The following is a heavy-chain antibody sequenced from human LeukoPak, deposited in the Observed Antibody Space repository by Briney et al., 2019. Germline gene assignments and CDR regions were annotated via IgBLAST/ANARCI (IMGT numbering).Heavy chain of an antibody. CDR1: GGSISNYY. CDR3: ARDGLGYFDY. CDR2: IYYSGST. D-gene: IGHD3-16*01. Sequence: SETLSLTCTVSGGSISNYYWSWIRQPPGKGLEWIGYIYYSGSTNYNPSLKSRVTISVDTSKNQFSLKLSSVTAADTAVYYCARDGLGYFDYWGQGTLVTVSS. V-gene: IGHV4-59*01. J-gene: IGHJ4*02.